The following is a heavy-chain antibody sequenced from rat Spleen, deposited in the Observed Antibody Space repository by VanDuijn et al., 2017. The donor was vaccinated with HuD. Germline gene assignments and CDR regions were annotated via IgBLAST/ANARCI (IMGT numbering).Heavy chain of an antibody. CDR1: GFTFNNYW. J-gene: IGHJ3*01. Sequence: EVQLVESGGGLVQPGGSLKLSCVASGFTFNNYWMTWIRQAPGKGLEWVASITNASGRTYYPDSVKGRFTISRDTAQNTLYLQMNSLRSEDTATYYCTTYSDYATSPFAYWGQGALVTVSS. D-gene: IGHD1-6*01. V-gene: IGHV5-31*01. CDR3: TTYSDYATSPFAY. CDR2: ITNASGRT.